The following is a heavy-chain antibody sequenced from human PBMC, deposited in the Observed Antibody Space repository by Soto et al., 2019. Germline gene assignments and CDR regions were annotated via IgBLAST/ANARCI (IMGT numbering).Heavy chain of an antibody. D-gene: IGHD1-1*01. J-gene: IGHJ6*02. V-gene: IGHV1-8*01. CDR3: ARERTGTSSMDV. CDR1: GYTFTSYD. Sequence: QVQLVQSGAEVKKPGASVKVSCKASGYTFTSYDINWVRQANGQGLERMGWMNPNSGNTGYAQKFRGRVTMTRNTSISTAYIELSSLRSEDTAVYYCARERTGTSSMDVWGQGTTVTVSS. CDR2: MNPNSGNT.